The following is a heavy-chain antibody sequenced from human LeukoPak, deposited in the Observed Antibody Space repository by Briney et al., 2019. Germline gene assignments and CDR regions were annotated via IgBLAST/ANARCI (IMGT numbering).Heavy chain of an antibody. D-gene: IGHD4-11*01. V-gene: IGHV3-30*04. CDR1: GFTFSLYT. CDR3: AKDGHYSLSLPDV. CDR2: ISYDGSDK. Sequence: GISLRLFCAASGFTFSLYTMHCVRQATGKALEWVAVISYDGSDKYYADSVKGRFTISRDNSKNTLYLQMNSLRAEDTAVYYCAKDGHYSLSLPDVWGKGTTVTVSS. J-gene: IGHJ6*03.